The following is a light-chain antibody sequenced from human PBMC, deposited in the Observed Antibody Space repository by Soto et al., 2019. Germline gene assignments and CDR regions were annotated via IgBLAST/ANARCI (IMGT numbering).Light chain of an antibody. Sequence: DIQMTQSPSTLSASVGDRVTITCRASQTINSWLAWYQQRPGKAPRLLIYKASTLESGVPSRFSGSGSGTEFTLTISTLQPDDVATYSCQQYDSIPYTFGQGTKLDIK. CDR2: KAS. CDR1: QTINSW. CDR3: QQYDSIPYT. J-gene: IGKJ2*01. V-gene: IGKV1-5*03.